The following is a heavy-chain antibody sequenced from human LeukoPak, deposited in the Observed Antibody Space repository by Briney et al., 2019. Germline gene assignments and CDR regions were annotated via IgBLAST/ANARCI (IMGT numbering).Heavy chain of an antibody. Sequence: PSETLSLTCAVYGGSFSGYYWSWIRQPPGKGLEWIGEINHSGSTNYNPSLKSRVTISVDTSKNQFSLKLSSVTAADTAVYYCARLLRGRRAFDYWGQGTLVTVSS. CDR2: INHSGST. V-gene: IGHV4-34*01. CDR3: ARLLRGRRAFDY. J-gene: IGHJ4*02. CDR1: GGSFSGYY. D-gene: IGHD6-25*01.